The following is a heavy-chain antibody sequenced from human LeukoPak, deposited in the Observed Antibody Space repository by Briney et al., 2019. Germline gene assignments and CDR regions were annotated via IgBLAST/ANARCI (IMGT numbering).Heavy chain of an antibody. CDR3: ARDRGGLWCGEFLQYPDY. D-gene: IGHD3-10*01. V-gene: IGHV3-30*02. Sequence: GRSLRLSCEASGFMFIAYGMHWVRQTPGEGLEWVAFIRYGGRHEYYTDSVKGRFTISRANSKNTLYLQMSSLRSYDTSMYYCARDRGGLWCGEFLQYPDYWGQGTLVTVSS. CDR2: IRYGGRHE. J-gene: IGHJ4*02. CDR1: GFMFIAYG.